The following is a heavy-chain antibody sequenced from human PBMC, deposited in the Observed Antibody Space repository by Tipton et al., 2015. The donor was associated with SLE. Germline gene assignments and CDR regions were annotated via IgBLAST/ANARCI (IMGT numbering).Heavy chain of an antibody. CDR2: IYYSGNT. CDR1: GGSISSYY. V-gene: IGHV4-59*12. D-gene: IGHD1-26*01. CDR3: ARGARVGASPFDY. J-gene: IGHJ4*02. Sequence: TLSLTCTVSGGSISSYYWSWIRQPPGKGLEWIGYIYYSGNTVYNPSLKSRVTIPVDTSKNQFSLKLSSVTAADTAVYYCARGARVGASPFDYWGQGTLVTVSS.